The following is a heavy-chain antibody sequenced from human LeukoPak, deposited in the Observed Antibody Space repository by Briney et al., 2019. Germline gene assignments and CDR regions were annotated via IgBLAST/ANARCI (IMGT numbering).Heavy chain of an antibody. CDR3: ARPYYYDSRIDP. Sequence: SETLSLTCTVSGGPISSGDYCWSWIRQPPWKGLEWIAYMYYSGSTYYNPSLKSRVTMSADTSKNQLSLRLSSVTAADTAVYYCARPYYYDSRIDPWGQGILVTVSS. CDR1: GGPISSGDYC. V-gene: IGHV4-30-4*01. J-gene: IGHJ5*02. CDR2: MYYSGST. D-gene: IGHD3-22*01.